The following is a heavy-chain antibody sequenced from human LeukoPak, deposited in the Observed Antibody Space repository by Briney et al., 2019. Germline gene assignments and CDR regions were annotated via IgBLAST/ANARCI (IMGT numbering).Heavy chain of an antibody. Sequence: SETLSLTCTVSGGSISSSSYYWGWIRQPPGKGLEWIGSIYYSGSTYYNPSLKSRVTISVDTSKNQFSLKLSSVTAADTAVYYCARSPLGLVAADFWSGYSNWFDPWGQGTLVTVSS. D-gene: IGHD3-3*01. CDR2: IYYSGST. CDR3: ARSPLGLVAADFWSGYSNWFDP. V-gene: IGHV4-39*01. CDR1: GGSISSSSYY. J-gene: IGHJ5*02.